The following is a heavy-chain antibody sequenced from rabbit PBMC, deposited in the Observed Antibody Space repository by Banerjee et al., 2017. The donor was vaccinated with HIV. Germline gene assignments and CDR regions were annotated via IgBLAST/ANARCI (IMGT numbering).Heavy chain of an antibody. CDR3: ARDHLGSNSL. Sequence: EESGGDLVKPEGSLTLTCTASGFTISSSYWICWVRQAPGKGLEWIGCINTGSGSTYYASWAKGRFTISKTSSTTVTLQMTSLTGADTATYFCARDHLGSNSLWGQGTLVTVS. V-gene: IGHV1S45*01. D-gene: IGHD4-2*01. CDR1: GFTISSSYW. CDR2: INTGSGST. J-gene: IGHJ3*01.